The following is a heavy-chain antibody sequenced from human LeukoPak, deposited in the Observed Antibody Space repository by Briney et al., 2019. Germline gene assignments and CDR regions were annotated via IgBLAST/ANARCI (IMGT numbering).Heavy chain of an antibody. CDR1: GFTFSSYG. J-gene: IGHJ4*02. Sequence: PGGSLRLSCAASGFTFSSYGMHWVRQAPGKGLEWVAVISYDGSNKYYADSVKGRFTISRDNSKNTLYLQMNSLRAEDTAVYYCASSLPRYSSSWYFFNYWGQGTLVTVSS. CDR2: ISYDGSNK. V-gene: IGHV3-30*03. CDR3: ASSLPRYSSSWYFFNY. D-gene: IGHD6-13*01.